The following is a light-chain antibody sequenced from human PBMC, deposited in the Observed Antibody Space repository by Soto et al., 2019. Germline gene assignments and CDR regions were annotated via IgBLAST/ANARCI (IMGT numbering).Light chain of an antibody. V-gene: IGLV2-8*01. CDR2: EVS. Sequence: QSALTQPPSASGSPGQSVTISCTGTSSDVGAYNYVSWYQQHPGKAPKVMIYEVSKRPSGVPDRFSGSKSGNTASLTVSGLKAEDEAEYYCSSYAGTNRVFGTGTKLTVL. CDR3: SSYAGTNRV. J-gene: IGLJ1*01. CDR1: SSDVGAYNY.